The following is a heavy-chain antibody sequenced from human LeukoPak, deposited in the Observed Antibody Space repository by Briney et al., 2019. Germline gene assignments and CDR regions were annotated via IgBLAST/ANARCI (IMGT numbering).Heavy chain of an antibody. Sequence: ASVRVSCKTSGYTFTRFYVHWVRQAPGHGLEWMGWINPNTGGTNFAQKFQGRVTMTTDTSITTAYMDLRSLTSDDTAVYYCAGEADFNGSGRGDSWGQGTLVIVSS. CDR2: INPNTGGT. CDR1: GYTFTRFY. J-gene: IGHJ4*02. V-gene: IGHV1-2*02. D-gene: IGHD3-10*01. CDR3: AGEADFNGSGRGDS.